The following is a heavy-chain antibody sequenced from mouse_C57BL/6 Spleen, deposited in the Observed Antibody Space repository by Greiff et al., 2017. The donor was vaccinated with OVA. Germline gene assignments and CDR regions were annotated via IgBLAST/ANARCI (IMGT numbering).Heavy chain of an antibody. CDR1: GFTFSDYY. V-gene: IGHV5-16*01. CDR2: INYDGSST. CDR3: ARDQGGYGNSPVDY. J-gene: IGHJ2*01. Sequence: EVMLVESEGGLVQPGSSMKLSCTASGFTFSDYYMAWVRQVPEKGLEWVANINYDGSSTYYLDSLKSRFIISRDNAKNILYLQMSSLKSEDTATYYCARDQGGYGNSPVDYWGQGTTLTVSS. D-gene: IGHD2-1*01.